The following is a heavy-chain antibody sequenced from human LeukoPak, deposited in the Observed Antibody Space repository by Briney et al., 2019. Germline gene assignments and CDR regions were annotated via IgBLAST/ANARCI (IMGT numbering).Heavy chain of an antibody. Sequence: GGSLRLSCAASGFTVSDNYMYWVRQAPAKGLEWVAVIWYDGSNKYYADSVKGRFTISRDNSKNTLYLQMNSLRAEETAVYYCAKAMTTVTLGGFDYWGRGTLVTVSS. CDR3: AKAMTTVTLGGFDY. J-gene: IGHJ4*02. CDR1: GFTVSDNY. D-gene: IGHD4-11*01. CDR2: IWYDGSNK. V-gene: IGHV3-33*08.